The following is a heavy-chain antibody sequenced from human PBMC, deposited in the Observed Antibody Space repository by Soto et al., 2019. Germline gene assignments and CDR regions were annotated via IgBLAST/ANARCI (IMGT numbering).Heavy chain of an antibody. V-gene: IGHV3-48*03. CDR3: ARDGESGMDV. D-gene: IGHD3-3*01. Sequence: PXGSLRLSCASSVFTFSSYEMNCVRHAPGKWLEWVSYISSSGSTIYYADSVKGRFTISRDNAKNSLYLQMNSLRAEDTAVYYCARDGESGMDVWGQGTTVTVSS. J-gene: IGHJ6*02. CDR1: VFTFSSYE. CDR2: ISSSGSTI.